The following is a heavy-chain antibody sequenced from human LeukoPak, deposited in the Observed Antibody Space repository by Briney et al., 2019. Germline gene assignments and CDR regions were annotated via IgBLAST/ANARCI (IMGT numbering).Heavy chain of an antibody. CDR2: VYYTGTT. J-gene: IGHJ4*02. CDR3: VRQAGYFDY. V-gene: IGHV4-39*01. CDR1: GGSINRSSYY. Sequence: PSETLSLTXTVSGGSINRSSYYWGWIRQPPGKGLEWIATVYYTGTTYYNPSLKSRVIISADTSKNQFSLKLSSVTAADTAVYHCVRQAGYFDYWGLGTLVTVSS.